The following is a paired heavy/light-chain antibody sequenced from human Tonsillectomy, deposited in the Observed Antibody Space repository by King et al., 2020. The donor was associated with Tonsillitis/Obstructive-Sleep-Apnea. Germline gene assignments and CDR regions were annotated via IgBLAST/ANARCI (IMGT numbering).Light chain of an antibody. J-gene: IGLJ1*01. CDR2: EVS. CDR3: SSYTSSTTHYV. CDR1: SSDVGGYNY. Sequence: QSALTQPASVSGSPGQSITISCTGTSSDVGGYNYVSWYQQHPGKAPKLMIYEVSNRPSGVSNRFSGSKSGNTASLTISGLQAEDEADYYCSSYTSSTTHYVFGTGTKVTVL. V-gene: IGLV2-14*01.
Heavy chain of an antibody. J-gene: IGHJ6*03. CDR2: ISFDGSNR. D-gene: IGHD2-15*01. CDR1: GFTFSSYA. V-gene: IGHV3-30*04. Sequence: QVQLVESGGGVVQPGRSLRLSCAASGFTFSSYAMHWVRQAPGKGLEWVAVISFDGSNRYYADSVKGRFTISRDNSKNTLFLQMTSLRAEDTAVYYCARDPPLDVVPTYYMDVWGKGTTVTVSS. CDR3: ARDPPLDVVPTYYMDV.